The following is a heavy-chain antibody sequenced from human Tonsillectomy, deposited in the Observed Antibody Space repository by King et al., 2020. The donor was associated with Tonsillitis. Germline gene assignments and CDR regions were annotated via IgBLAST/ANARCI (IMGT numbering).Heavy chain of an antibody. D-gene: IGHD3-3*01. J-gene: IGHJ3*02. CDR3: ARHIGASRAFDI. CDR1: GGSIRSYY. CDR2: SYYSGVT. V-gene: IGHV4-59*01. Sequence: VQLQESGPGLVKPSETLSLTCTVSGGSIRSYYWSGMRQPPGKGLEGIGCSYYSGVTNYNPALKVRFTISVDTSKNQFSLKRTSVTAADTAVYYCARHIGASRAFDIWGQGTMVTVSS.